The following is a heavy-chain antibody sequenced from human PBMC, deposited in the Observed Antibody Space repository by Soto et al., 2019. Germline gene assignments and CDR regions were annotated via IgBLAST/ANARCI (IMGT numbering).Heavy chain of an antibody. J-gene: IGHJ4*02. CDR1: GGSISSSSYY. CDR3: ARHPPTPYFDY. V-gene: IGHV4-39*01. CDR2: IYYSGST. D-gene: IGHD4-17*01. Sequence: PSETLSLTCTVSGGSISSSSYYWGWIRQPPGKGLEWIGSIYYSGSTYYNPSLKSRVTISVDTSKNQFSLKLSSVTAADTAVYYCARHPPTPYFDYWGQGTLVTVSS.